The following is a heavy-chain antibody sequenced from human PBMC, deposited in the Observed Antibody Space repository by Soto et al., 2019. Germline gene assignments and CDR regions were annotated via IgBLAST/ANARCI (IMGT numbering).Heavy chain of an antibody. V-gene: IGHV1-69*06. Sequence: SVHVSCTSSGGPFSNYSISWVRQAPGQGLAWMGGIIPIFGTANYAQKFQGRVTITADKSTSTAYMGLSSLRSEDTAVYYCACRGYYDSRGSLSSLRTYGMDVYGKVTKVRVAS. CDR2: IIPIFGTA. D-gene: IGHD3-22*01. CDR3: ACRGYYDSRGSLSSLRTYGMDV. CDR1: GGPFSNYS. J-gene: IGHJ6*04.